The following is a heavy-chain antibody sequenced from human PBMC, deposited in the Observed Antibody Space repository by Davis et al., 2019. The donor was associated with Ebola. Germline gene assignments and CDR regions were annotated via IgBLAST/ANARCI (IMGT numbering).Heavy chain of an antibody. J-gene: IGHJ6*02. CDR3: AKGSLYGSRSITAGMDV. D-gene: IGHD4-17*01. CDR2: IKHDGSET. Sequence: GESLKISCAASGFIFNSYWMSWVRQAPGKGLEWVANIKHDGSETYYVDSVKGRFTFSRDNSKNTLYLQMNSLRAEDTAIYYCAKGSLYGSRSITAGMDVWGQGTTVTVSS. CDR1: GFIFNSYW. V-gene: IGHV3-7*03.